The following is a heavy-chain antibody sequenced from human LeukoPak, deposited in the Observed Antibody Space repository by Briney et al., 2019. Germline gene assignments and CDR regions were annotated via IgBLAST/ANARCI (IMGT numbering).Heavy chain of an antibody. D-gene: IGHD4-17*01. J-gene: IGHJ4*02. CDR1: GFTLSRNG. CDR2: ISYDGSNK. Sequence: GGSLRLSCAASGFTLSRNGMHWVRQAPGKGLEWVAAISYDGSNKWHADSVKGRFTISRDNSKHTLYLQMNSLRAEDTAVYYCARGGYWGDYVFDFWGPGTLVTVSS. CDR3: ARGGYWGDYVFDF. V-gene: IGHV3-30*03.